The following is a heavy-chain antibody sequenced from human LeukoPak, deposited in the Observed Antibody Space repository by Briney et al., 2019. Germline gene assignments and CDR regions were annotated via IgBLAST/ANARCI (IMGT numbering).Heavy chain of an antibody. CDR2: FDPEDGET. J-gene: IGHJ3*02. CDR3: ATVRVLGTYDKGTFDT. Sequence: GASVKVSCKVSGYTLTELSMHWVRQAPGKGLEWMGGFDPEDGETIYAQKFQGRVTMTEDTSTDTAYMELSSLRSEDTAVYYCATVRVLGTYDKGTFDTWGQGTMVTVSS. V-gene: IGHV1-24*01. CDR1: GYTLTELS. D-gene: IGHD3-22*01.